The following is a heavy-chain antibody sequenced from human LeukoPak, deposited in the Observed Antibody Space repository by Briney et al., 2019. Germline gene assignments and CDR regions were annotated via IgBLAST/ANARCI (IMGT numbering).Heavy chain of an antibody. V-gene: IGHV3-23*01. CDR1: GFTLNSYA. D-gene: IGHD6-6*01. J-gene: IGHJ4*02. CDR3: AKRVPYSSSSVYFDS. Sequence: GGSLRLSCAASGFTLNSYAMSWVRQAPGKGLEWVSAISDGGSDTYYADSVKGRFTISKDNSKNMLFLQMNSLMDDDTAVYYCAKRVPYSSSSVYFDSWGQGTLVTVSS. CDR2: ISDGGSDT.